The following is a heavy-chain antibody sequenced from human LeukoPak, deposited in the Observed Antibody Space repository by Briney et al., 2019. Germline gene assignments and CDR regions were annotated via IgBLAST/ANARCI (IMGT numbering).Heavy chain of an antibody. CDR3: TTLTYCGGDCYNAFDI. CDR2: IKSKTDGGTT. D-gene: IGHD2-21*01. J-gene: IGHJ3*02. CDR1: GFTFSNAW. Sequence: PGGSLRLSCAASGFTFSNAWMSWVRQAPGKGLEWVGRIKSKTDGGTTDYAAPVKGRFTISRDDSKNTLYLQMNSLKTEDTAVYYCTTLTYCGGDCYNAFDIWGQGTMVTVSS. V-gene: IGHV3-15*01.